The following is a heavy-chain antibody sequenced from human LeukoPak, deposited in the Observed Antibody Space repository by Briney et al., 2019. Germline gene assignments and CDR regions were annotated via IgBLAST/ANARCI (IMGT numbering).Heavy chain of an antibody. CDR2: IYYSGST. Sequence: PSETLSLTCTVSGGSISSYYWSWIRQPPGKGLEWIGYIYYSGSTNYNPSLKSRVTISVDTSKNQFSLKLSSVTAADTAAYYCARDRGGMDVWGQGTTVTVSS. CDR3: ARDRGGMDV. J-gene: IGHJ6*02. V-gene: IGHV4-59*01. CDR1: GGSISSYY.